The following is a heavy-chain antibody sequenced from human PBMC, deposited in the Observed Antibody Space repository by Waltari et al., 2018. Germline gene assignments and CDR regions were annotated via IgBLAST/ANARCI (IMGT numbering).Heavy chain of an antibody. CDR2: IYYSGST. J-gene: IGHJ4*02. V-gene: IGHV4-39*01. CDR1: GGSISSSSYY. CDR3: ARQRFLYYDFWSGYFDY. Sequence: QLQLQESGPGLVKPSETLSLTCTVSGGSISSSSYYWGWIRQPPGKGLEWIGSIYYSGSTSYNPALKSRVTISVDTSKNQFSLKLSSVTAADTAVYYCARQRFLYYDFWSGYFDYWGQGTLVTVSS. D-gene: IGHD3-3*01.